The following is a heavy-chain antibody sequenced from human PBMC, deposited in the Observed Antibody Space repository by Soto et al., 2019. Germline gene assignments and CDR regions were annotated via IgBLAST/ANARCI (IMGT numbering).Heavy chain of an antibody. CDR1: GFTFTTYA. J-gene: IGHJ4*02. V-gene: IGHV3-23*01. CDR3: AKDPGPVTPTCFDY. Sequence: EVQLLESGGGLVQPGGSLRLSCAASGFTFTTYAMSWVRQAPGKGLEWVSSVSAGGGSTYYADTVKGRFTISRDNSKNTLYLQMNTLRAEDTAVYYWAKDPGPVTPTCFDYWGQGTLVAVSS. D-gene: IGHD5-18*01. CDR2: VSAGGGST.